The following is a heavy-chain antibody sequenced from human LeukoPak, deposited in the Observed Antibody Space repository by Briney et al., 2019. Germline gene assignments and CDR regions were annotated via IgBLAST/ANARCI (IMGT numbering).Heavy chain of an antibody. V-gene: IGHV3-21*01. CDR2: ISSSSSYI. J-gene: IGHJ6*03. CDR1: GFTVSSNY. CDR3: ARVIGLELRPYYYYYMDV. Sequence: GGSLRLSCAASGFTVSSNYMNWVRQAPGKGLEWVSSISSSSSYIYYADSVKGRFTISRDNAKNSLYLQMNSLRAEDTAVYYCARVIGLELRPYYYYYMDVWGKGTTVTVSS. D-gene: IGHD1-7*01.